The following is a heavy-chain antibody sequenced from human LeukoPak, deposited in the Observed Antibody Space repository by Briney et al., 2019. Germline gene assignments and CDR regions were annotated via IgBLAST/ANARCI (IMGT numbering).Heavy chain of an antibody. Sequence: GGSLRLSCAASGFTFSSYGMHWVRQAPGKGLEWVAVIWYDGSNKYYADSVKGRFTISRDNSKNTLYLQMNSLRAEDTAVYYCARDPPNYGDYYFDYWGQGTLVTVSS. CDR2: IWYDGSNK. D-gene: IGHD4-17*01. V-gene: IGHV3-33*01. CDR1: GFTFSSYG. CDR3: ARDPPNYGDYYFDY. J-gene: IGHJ4*02.